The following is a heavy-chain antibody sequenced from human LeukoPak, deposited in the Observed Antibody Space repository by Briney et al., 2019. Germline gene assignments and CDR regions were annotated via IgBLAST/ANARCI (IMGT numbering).Heavy chain of an antibody. J-gene: IGHJ4*02. D-gene: IGHD6-19*01. CDR2: INHSGST. Sequence: SETLSLTCAVYGGSFSGYYWSWIRQPPGKGLEWIGEINHSGSTNYNPSLKSRVTISVDTSKNQFSLKLSSVTAADTAVYYCARGEDSSGWYPTLNIFDYWGQGTLVTVSS. CDR1: GGSFSGYY. CDR3: ARGEDSSGWYPTLNIFDY. V-gene: IGHV4-34*01.